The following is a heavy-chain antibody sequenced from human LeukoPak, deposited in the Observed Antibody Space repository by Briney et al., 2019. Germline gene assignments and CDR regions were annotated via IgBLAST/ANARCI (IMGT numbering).Heavy chain of an antibody. D-gene: IGHD3-10*01. Sequence: GESLKISCKGSGYSFTSYWIGWVRQMPGKGLEWMGIIYPGDSGTRYSPSFQGQVTISADKSISTAYLQWSSLKASDTAMYYCARDLWFGEGRGDAFDIWGQGTMVTVSS. J-gene: IGHJ3*02. CDR1: GYSFTSYW. V-gene: IGHV5-51*01. CDR3: ARDLWFGEGRGDAFDI. CDR2: IYPGDSGT.